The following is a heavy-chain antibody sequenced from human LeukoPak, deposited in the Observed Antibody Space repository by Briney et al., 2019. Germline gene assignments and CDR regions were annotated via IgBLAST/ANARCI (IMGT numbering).Heavy chain of an antibody. V-gene: IGHV3-7*05. CDR3: ARENLRLGYCSSTSCRYAKGFDP. Sequence: GGSLRLSCAASGFTFSSDWISWVRQAPGKGLEWVANIKQDVSEKYYVDSVKGRFTISRDNAKNYLYLQMNSLRAEDTAVYYCARENLRLGYCSSTSCRYAKGFDPWGQGTLVTVSS. CDR2: IKQDVSEK. CDR1: GFTFSSDW. J-gene: IGHJ5*02. D-gene: IGHD2-2*01.